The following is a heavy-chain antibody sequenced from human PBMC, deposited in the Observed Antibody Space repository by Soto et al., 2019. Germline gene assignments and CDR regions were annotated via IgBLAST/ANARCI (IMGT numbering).Heavy chain of an antibody. J-gene: IGHJ6*02. CDR1: GGTFSSYA. V-gene: IGHV1-69*13. CDR2: IIPIFGTA. CDR3: ARGKPRDDCSSTSCGYYYYYYGMDV. D-gene: IGHD2-2*01. Sequence: ASVKVSCKASGGTFSSYAISWVRQAPGQGLEWMGGIIPIFGTANYAQKFQGRVTITADESTSTAYMELSSLRSEDTAVYYCARGKPRDDCSSTSCGYYYYYYGMDVWGQGTPVTVYS.